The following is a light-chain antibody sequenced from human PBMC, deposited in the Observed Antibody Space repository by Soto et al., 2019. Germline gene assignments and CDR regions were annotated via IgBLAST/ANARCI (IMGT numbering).Light chain of an antibody. V-gene: IGKV3-20*01. CDR1: QSVSSSY. CDR3: QQYGNSPLLT. J-gene: IGKJ4*01. CDR2: GAS. Sequence: DIVLTQSPGTLSLSPGERATLSCRAIQSVSSSYLVWYQQRPGQAPRLLIYGASSRATGIPDRFSGSGSGTDFTLTISRLEPEDFAVYYCQQYGNSPLLTFGGGTKVDVK.